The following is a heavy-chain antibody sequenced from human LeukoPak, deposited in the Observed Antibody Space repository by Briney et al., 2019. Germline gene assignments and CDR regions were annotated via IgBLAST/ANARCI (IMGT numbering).Heavy chain of an antibody. CDR3: ARDKRPNYYDSSGYYWPDAFDI. CDR1: GGSISSYY. Sequence: PSETLSLTCTVSGGSISSYYWSWIRQSAGKGLEWIGRVYTSGSTNYNPSLKSRVTISVDTSKNQFSLKLSSVTAADTAVYYCARDKRPNYYDSSGYYWPDAFDIWGQGTMVTVSS. CDR2: VYTSGST. J-gene: IGHJ3*02. V-gene: IGHV4-4*07. D-gene: IGHD3-22*01.